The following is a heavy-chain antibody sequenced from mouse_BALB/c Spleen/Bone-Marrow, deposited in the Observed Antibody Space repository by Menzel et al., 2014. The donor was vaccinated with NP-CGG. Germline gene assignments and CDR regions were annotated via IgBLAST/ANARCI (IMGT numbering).Heavy chain of an antibody. CDR2: INPITGYT. Sequence: QVQLQQSGTELAKPGASVKMSCKASGYTFTSYWIHWIKQRPGQGLEWIGYINPITGYTEYNQKFKDKATLTADKSSSTAYIQMSSLTSDDSAVYYCARNYEYAGGYCAMDYWGQGTSVTVSS. CDR1: GYTFTSYW. J-gene: IGHJ4*01. V-gene: IGHV1-7*01. CDR3: ARNYEYAGGYCAMDY. D-gene: IGHD2-4*01.